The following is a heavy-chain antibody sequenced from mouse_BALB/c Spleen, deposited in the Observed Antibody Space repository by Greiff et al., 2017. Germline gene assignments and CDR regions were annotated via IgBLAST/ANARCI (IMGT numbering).Heavy chain of an antibody. CDR3: VRDGNYDAY. V-gene: IGHV10-1*02. D-gene: IGHD2-1*01. CDR2: IRSKSNNYAT. Sequence: EVKLMESGGGLVQPKGSLKLSCAASGFTFNTYAMNWVRQAPGKGLERVARIRSKSNNYATYYADSVKDRFTISRDDSQSMLYLQMNNLKTEDTAMYYCVRDGNYDAYWGQGTLVTVSA. J-gene: IGHJ3*01. CDR1: GFTFNTYA.